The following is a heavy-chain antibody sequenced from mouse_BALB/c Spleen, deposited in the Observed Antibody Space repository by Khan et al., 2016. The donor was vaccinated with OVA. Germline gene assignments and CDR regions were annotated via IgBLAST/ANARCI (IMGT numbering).Heavy chain of an antibody. CDR2: ITYSGST. J-gene: IGHJ4*01. CDR1: GYSITSDYA. D-gene: IGHD2-3*01. Sequence: VQLKQSGPGLVKPSQSLSLTCTVTGYSITSDYAWNWIRQFPGNKLEWMGSITYSGSTNYNPSLKSRISITRDTSKNQFFLQLNSVTTEDTATYYCARDGSRDNYAMDYWGQGTAVTVSS. V-gene: IGHV3-2*02. CDR3: ARDGSRDNYAMDY.